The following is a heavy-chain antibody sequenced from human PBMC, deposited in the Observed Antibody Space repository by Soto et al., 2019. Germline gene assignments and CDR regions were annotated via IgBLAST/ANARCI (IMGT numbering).Heavy chain of an antibody. J-gene: IGHJ5*02. D-gene: IGHD2-2*01. Sequence: PSETLSLTCTVSGGSISSYYWSWIRQPPGKGLEWIGEIYHSGSTNYNPSLKSRVTISVDKSKNQFSLKLSSVTAADTAVYYCARVLIVVVPAATGWWFDPWGQGTLVTVSS. CDR3: ARVLIVVVPAATGWWFDP. V-gene: IGHV4-59*12. CDR1: GGSISSYY. CDR2: IYHSGST.